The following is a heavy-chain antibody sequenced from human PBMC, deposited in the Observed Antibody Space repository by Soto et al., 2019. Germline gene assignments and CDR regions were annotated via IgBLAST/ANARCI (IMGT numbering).Heavy chain of an antibody. CDR1: GFTFSSYG. CDR2: ISYDGSNK. D-gene: IGHD2-15*01. Sequence: QVQLVESGGGVVQPGRSLRLSCAASGFTFSSYGMHWVRQAPGKGLEWVAVISYDGSNKYYADSVKGRFTISRDNSKNPLYLQMNSLRAEDTAVYYCAKSGYPFCSGGSCYWFDPWGQGTLVTVSS. CDR3: AKSGYPFCSGGSCYWFDP. V-gene: IGHV3-30*18. J-gene: IGHJ5*02.